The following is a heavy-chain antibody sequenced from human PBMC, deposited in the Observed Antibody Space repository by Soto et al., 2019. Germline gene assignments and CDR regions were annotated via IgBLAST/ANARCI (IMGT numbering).Heavy chain of an antibody. V-gene: IGHV4-61*01. Sequence: QVQLQESGPGLVKPSETLSLTCTVSGGSVSSGSYYWSWIRQPPGKGLEWIGYIYYSGSTNYNPSLKSRVTISVDTSKNQFSLKLSSVTAADTAVDYCARVPYYDSSGFSFDYWGQGTLVTVSS. CDR1: GGSVSSGSYY. CDR2: IYYSGST. D-gene: IGHD3-22*01. CDR3: ARVPYYDSSGFSFDY. J-gene: IGHJ4*02.